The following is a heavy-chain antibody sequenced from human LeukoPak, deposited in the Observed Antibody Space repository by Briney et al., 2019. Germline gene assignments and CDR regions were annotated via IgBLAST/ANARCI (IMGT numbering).Heavy chain of an antibody. J-gene: IGHJ5*02. CDR2: IRYDGSNK. CDR3: AKSWSGTTLRWFDP. V-gene: IGHV3-30*02. D-gene: IGHD1-1*01. CDR1: GFTFSSYG. Sequence: GGSLRLSCAASGFTFSSYGMHWVRQAPGKGLEWVAFIRYDGSNKYYADSVKGRFTISRDNPKNTLYLQVNSLRAEDTAVYYCAKSWSGTTLRWFDPWGQGTLVTVSS.